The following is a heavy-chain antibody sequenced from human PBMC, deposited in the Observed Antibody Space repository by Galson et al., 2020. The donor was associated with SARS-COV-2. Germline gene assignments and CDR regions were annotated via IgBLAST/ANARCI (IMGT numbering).Heavy chain of an antibody. J-gene: IGHJ6*02. CDR1: GFTFSSYA. CDR2: IPYDGSNK. V-gene: IGHV3-30-3*01. Sequence: GESLKISCAASGFTFSSYAMHWVRQAPGKGLEWVAVIPYDGSNKYYADSVKGRFTISRDNSKNTLYLQMNSLRAEDTAVYYCARALLGAYYYGMDVWGQGTTVTVSS. CDR3: ARALLGAYYYGMDV.